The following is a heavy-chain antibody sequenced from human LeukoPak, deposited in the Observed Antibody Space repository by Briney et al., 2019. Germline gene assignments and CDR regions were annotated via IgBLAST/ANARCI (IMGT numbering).Heavy chain of an antibody. Sequence: ASVKVSCKASGYTFTSYGISWVRQAPGQGLEWMGWISAYNGNTNYAQKLQGRVTMTTDTSTSTAYMELSSLRFEDTAVYYCTRSVRNGHIDYWGQGTLVTVSS. D-gene: IGHD2-21*01. CDR2: ISAYNGNT. CDR1: GYTFTSYG. V-gene: IGHV1-18*01. J-gene: IGHJ4*02. CDR3: TRSVRNGHIDY.